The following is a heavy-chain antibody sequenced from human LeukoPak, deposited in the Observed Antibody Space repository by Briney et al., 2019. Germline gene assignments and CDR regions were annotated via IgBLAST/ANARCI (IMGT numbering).Heavy chain of an antibody. D-gene: IGHD3-3*01. V-gene: IGHV3-74*01. CDR3: ARDRASITIFGVVISNDAFDI. CDR1: GFPFSSYW. CDR2: INSDGSST. Sequence: GALRLSCAASGFPFSSYWMHWVRQAPGKGLVWVSRINSDGSSTSYADSVKGRFTISRDNAKNTLYLQMNSLRAEDTAVYYCARDRASITIFGVVISNDAFDIWGQGTMVTVSS. J-gene: IGHJ3*02.